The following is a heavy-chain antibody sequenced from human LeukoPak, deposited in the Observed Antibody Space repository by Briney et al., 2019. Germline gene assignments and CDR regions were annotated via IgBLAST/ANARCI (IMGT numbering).Heavy chain of an antibody. V-gene: IGHV1-18*01. D-gene: IGHD7-27*01. Sequence: GASVKVSCKASGYTFTSYGISWVRQAPGQGLEWMGWISAYNGNTNYAQKLQGRVTMTTDTSTSTAYMELRSLRSDDTVVYYCASDPNAGHRSQAGNWGWYRWGQGTLVTVSS. CDR2: ISAYNGNT. CDR1: GYTFTSYG. CDR3: ASDPNAGHRSQAGNWGWYR. J-gene: IGHJ4*02.